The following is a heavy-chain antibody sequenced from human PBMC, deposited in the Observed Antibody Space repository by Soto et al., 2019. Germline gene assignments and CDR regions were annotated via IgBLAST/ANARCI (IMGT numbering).Heavy chain of an antibody. CDR3: AGGEY. V-gene: IGHV3-7*01. J-gene: IGHJ4*02. CDR1: GFTFSIHW. CDR2: LNQGGSKK. Sequence: EMQLVESGGGLVQPGGSLRLSCVASGFTFSIHWMNWVRQAPGKGLEWVSNLNQGGSKKYYVASVKGRFTSSRDNAKNSLYLQMNSPRAEATAVYYCAGGEYWGQGTLLTVSS.